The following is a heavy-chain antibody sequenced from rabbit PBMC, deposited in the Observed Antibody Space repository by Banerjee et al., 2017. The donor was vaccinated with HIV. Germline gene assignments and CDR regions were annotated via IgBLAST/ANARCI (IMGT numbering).Heavy chain of an antibody. CDR3: ARGGSYDDYGDPPFNL. Sequence: QEQLVESGGGLVTLGGSLKLTCKASGIDFSSSFWISWVRQAPGKGLEWIGCSYPPYGAPDYTSGVNGRFTISKTSSTTVTLQMTSLTAADMATYFCARGGSYDDYGDPPFNLWGPGTLVTV. CDR2: SYPPYGAP. D-gene: IGHD2-1*01. J-gene: IGHJ4*01. V-gene: IGHV1S45*01. CDR1: GIDFSSSFW.